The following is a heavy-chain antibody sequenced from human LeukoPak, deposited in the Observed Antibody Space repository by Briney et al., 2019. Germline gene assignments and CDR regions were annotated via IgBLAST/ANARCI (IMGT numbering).Heavy chain of an antibody. CDR2: IYHSGST. Sequence: PSETLSLTCTVSGGSISSSSYDWSWIRQPPGKGLEWIGYIYHSGSTNYNPSLKSRVTISVDTSKNQFSLQLRSVTAADTAVYYCASKHFSGGYGYWGQGTLVTVSS. CDR1: GGSISSSSYD. D-gene: IGHD5-12*01. V-gene: IGHV4-61*01. CDR3: ASKHFSGGYGY. J-gene: IGHJ4*02.